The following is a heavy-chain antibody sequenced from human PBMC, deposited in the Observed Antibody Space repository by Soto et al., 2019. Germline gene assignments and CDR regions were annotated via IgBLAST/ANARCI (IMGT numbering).Heavy chain of an antibody. V-gene: IGHV4-34*01. CDR2: INHSGST. Sequence: QVQLQQWGAGLLKPSETLSLTCAVYGGSFSGYYWSWIRQPPGKGLEWIGEINHSGSTNYNPSLKSRVTISVDTSKNQFSLKLSSVTAADTAVYYCARDLLYYPYGMDVWGQGTTVTVSS. CDR3: ARDLLYYPYGMDV. D-gene: IGHD3-10*01. J-gene: IGHJ6*02. CDR1: GGSFSGYY.